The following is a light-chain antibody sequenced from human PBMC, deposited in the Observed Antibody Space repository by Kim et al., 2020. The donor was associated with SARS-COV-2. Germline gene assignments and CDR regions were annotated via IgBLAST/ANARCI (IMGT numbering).Light chain of an antibody. CDR1: QGIRNE. J-gene: IGKJ4*01. V-gene: IGKV1-6*01. CDR3: LQDNNYPLT. Sequence: ASVGDRVTVTCRASQGIRNELGWYQQKPGKAPTVLIYAASNLQSGVPSRFSGSGSGTDFTLTISSLQPEDFATYYCLQDNNYPLTFGGGTKVDIK. CDR2: AAS.